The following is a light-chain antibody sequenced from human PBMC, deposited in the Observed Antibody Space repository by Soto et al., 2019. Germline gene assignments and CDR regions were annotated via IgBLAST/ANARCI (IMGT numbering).Light chain of an antibody. CDR3: QQNDGYSRT. Sequence: DVQMTQSPSTLAASVGDRVTITCRASQSISGWLAWYQQRPGKAPKLMIYKASTLGTGVPSRFSGSGSGTEFTLTINNLQPDDFATYYCQQNDGYSRTFGQGTKVDNK. V-gene: IGKV1-5*03. CDR2: KAS. CDR1: QSISGW. J-gene: IGKJ1*01.